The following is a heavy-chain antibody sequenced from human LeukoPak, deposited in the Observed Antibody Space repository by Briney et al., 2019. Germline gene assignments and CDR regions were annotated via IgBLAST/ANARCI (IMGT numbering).Heavy chain of an antibody. Sequence: PGGSLRLSCAASGFTVSSNYMSWVRQAPGKGLEWVSVIYSGRSTYYADSVKGRFTISRDNSKNTLYLQMNSLRAEDTAVYYCARDKAGATAFDIWGQGTMVTVSS. V-gene: IGHV3-53*01. D-gene: IGHD1-26*01. CDR2: IYSGRST. CDR3: ARDKAGATAFDI. J-gene: IGHJ3*02. CDR1: GFTVSSNY.